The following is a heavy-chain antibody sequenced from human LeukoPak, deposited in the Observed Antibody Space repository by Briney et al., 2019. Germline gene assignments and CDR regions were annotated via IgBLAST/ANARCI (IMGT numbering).Heavy chain of an antibody. CDR3: ARDYNS. Sequence: PGGSLRLSCAASRFTFSSHAMSWVRQAPGKGLEWVSGVSGNGAGTYYADSVKGRFTISRDNAKNSLYLQLNSLRAEDTAVYYCARDYNSWGQGTLVAVSS. V-gene: IGHV3-23*01. CDR2: VSGNGAGT. CDR1: RFTFSSHA. J-gene: IGHJ4*02. D-gene: IGHD3-10*01.